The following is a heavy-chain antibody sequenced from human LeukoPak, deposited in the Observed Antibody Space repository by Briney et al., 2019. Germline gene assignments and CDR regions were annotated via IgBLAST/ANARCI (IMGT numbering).Heavy chain of an antibody. CDR2: IRKDGHNE. D-gene: IGHD1-14*01. J-gene: IGHJ4*02. V-gene: IGHV3-30*02. Sequence: GGSLRLSCAASGFTFSSYGMHWVRQAPGKGLQWVAFIRKDGHNEEYANSVKGRFTISRDNSKNTLYLQMNSLGGEDTAVYYCAKDPTGIGEYYFDYWGQGALVSVSS. CDR3: AKDPTGIGEYYFDY. CDR1: GFTFSSYG.